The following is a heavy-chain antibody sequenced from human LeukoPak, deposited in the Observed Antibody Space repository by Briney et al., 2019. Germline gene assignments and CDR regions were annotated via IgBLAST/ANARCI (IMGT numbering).Heavy chain of an antibody. CDR3: VKGRDYGDV. Sequence: PGGSLRLSCVASGFTFSSYWMTWVGQAAGKGLEWVATVNQDVTERYYLDSMKARLTISRDNAENSVFLQMSSLRPEDTAVYFCVKGRDYGDVWGQGTLVAVSS. CDR2: VNQDVTER. J-gene: IGHJ4*02. CDR1: GFTFSSYW. V-gene: IGHV3-7*01.